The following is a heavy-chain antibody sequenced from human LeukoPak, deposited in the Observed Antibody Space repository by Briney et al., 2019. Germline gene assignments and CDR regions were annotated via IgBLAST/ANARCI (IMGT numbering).Heavy chain of an antibody. V-gene: IGHV3-69-1*02. CDR1: GLRFSSSA. CDR3: ATETIGRHYDY. D-gene: IGHD1-14*01. CDR2: ISTGTGR. Sequence: GESLKISCAASGLRFSSSAFNWFRQAPGKRLEWVSSISTGTGRYYAASVKGRFTISRDNAKNSLYLDMDSLRAEDTAVYYCATETIGRHYDYWGQGTLLTVSS. J-gene: IGHJ4*02.